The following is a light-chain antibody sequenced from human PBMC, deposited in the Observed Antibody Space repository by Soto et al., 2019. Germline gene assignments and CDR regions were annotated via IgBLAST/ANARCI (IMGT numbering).Light chain of an antibody. V-gene: IGKV1-9*01. Sequence: DIQLTQSPYFLSASVGDRVTITCRSSQGIGSYLAWYQQKPGKAPKLLISGASTLQSGVPSRFSGSGSGTEFTLTISSLQPEDLATYYCQQLNNFPPFTFGPGTKVDLK. CDR2: GAS. J-gene: IGKJ3*01. CDR3: QQLNNFPPFT. CDR1: QGIGSY.